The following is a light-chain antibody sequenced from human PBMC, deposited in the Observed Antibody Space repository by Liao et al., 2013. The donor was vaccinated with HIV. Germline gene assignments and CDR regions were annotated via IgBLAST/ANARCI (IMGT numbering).Light chain of an antibody. CDR3: QAWDSSTVV. Sequence: SYELTQSPSVSVSPGQTASITCSGDTLGDKFACWYQQKPGQSPVLVIYEDKKRPSGIPERISGSNSGNTATLTISGTQAMDEADYYCQAWDSSTVVFGGGTKLTVL. CDR2: EDK. J-gene: IGLJ2*01. V-gene: IGLV3-1*01. CDR1: TLGDKF.